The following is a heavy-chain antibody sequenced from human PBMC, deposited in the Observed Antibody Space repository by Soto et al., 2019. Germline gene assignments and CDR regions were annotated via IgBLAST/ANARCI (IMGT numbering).Heavy chain of an antibody. Sequence: EGALRLSCGASACTSRPYWLHWGRQALGKGLVWVSRINSDGSSTSYADSVKGRFTISRDNAKNTLYLQMNSLRAEDTAVYYCARGVVVPAAMYVYWGQGT. V-gene: IGHV3-74*01. D-gene: IGHD2-2*01. CDR1: ACTSRPYW. CDR3: ARGVVVPAAMYVY. CDR2: INSDGSST. J-gene: IGHJ4*02.